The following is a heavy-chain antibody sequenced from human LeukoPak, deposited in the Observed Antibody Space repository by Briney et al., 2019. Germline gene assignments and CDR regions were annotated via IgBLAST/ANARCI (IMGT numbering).Heavy chain of an antibody. J-gene: IGHJ5*02. Sequence: GDSLKTSCKGSGYSFISYWIGWVRQMPGKGLEWMGIIYPGDSDTRYSPSFQGQVTISADKSISTAYLQWSSLRASDTAIYYCARGGLSGWYYWFDPWGQGTLVTVSS. CDR2: IYPGDSDT. D-gene: IGHD6-19*01. V-gene: IGHV5-51*01. CDR1: GYSFISYW. CDR3: ARGGLSGWYYWFDP.